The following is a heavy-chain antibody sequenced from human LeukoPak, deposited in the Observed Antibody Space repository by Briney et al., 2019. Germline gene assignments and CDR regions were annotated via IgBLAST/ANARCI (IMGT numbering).Heavy chain of an antibody. V-gene: IGHV3-72*01. Sequence: GGSLRLSCSASGFTFSDHYMDWVRQAPGKGLEWVGRTKNKANSYTTEYAASVKGRFTISRDESKNSLYLQMNSLKTEDTAVYYCARWDSGSCSDWGQGTLVTVSS. J-gene: IGHJ4*02. CDR1: GFTFSDHY. CDR2: TKNKANSYTT. CDR3: ARWDSGSCSD. D-gene: IGHD1-26*01.